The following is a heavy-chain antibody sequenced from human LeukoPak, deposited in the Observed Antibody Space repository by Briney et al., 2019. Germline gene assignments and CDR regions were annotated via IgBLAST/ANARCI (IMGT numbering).Heavy chain of an antibody. J-gene: IGHJ4*02. CDR2: INPNSGGT. V-gene: IGHV1-2*02. CDR1: GYTFTGYY. Sequence: ASVKVSCKASGYTFTGYYMHWARQAPGQGLEWMGWINPNSGGTNYAQKFQGRVTMTRDTSISTAYMELSRLRSDDTAVYYCARTGWLGAYHYFDYWGQGTLVTVSS. CDR3: ARTGWLGAYHYFDY. D-gene: IGHD6-19*01.